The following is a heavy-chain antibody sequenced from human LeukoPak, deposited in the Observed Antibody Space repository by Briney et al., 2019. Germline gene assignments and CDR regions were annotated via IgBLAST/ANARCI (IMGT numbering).Heavy chain of an antibody. CDR3: ARGGSTDSIHSCGGNCYFLDY. CDR1: GYTFTGNH. D-gene: IGHD2-21*02. V-gene: IGHV1-2*02. CDR2: INPNSGGT. Sequence: ASVKVSCKASGYTFTGNHMHWVRQAPGQGLEWMVWINPNSGGTNYAQKFQGRVIMTRDTSISTAYMELSRLGSDDTAVYYCARGGSTDSIHSCGGNCYFLDYWGQGTLVTVSS. J-gene: IGHJ4*02.